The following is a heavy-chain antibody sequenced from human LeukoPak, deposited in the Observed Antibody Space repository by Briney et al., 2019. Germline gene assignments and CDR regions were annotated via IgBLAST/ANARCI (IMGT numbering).Heavy chain of an antibody. CDR1: GFTFSSYA. CDR2: VSRNADYT. D-gene: IGHD3-10*01. Sequence: GGSLRLSCAASGFTFSSYAMSWVRQAPGKGLEWVSGVSRNADYTYYADSVKGRFTISRDNSKNTLYLQMNNLRAEDTAVYYCARVLREFFGSGTYVKSLDYWGQGTLVTVSS. J-gene: IGHJ4*02. CDR3: ARVLREFFGSGTYVKSLDY. V-gene: IGHV3-23*01.